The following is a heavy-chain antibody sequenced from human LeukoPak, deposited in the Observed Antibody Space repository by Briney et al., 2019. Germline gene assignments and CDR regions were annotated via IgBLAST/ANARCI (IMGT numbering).Heavy chain of an antibody. CDR2: ISDSGGRT. V-gene: IGHV3-23*01. J-gene: IGHJ4*02. CDR3: AKRGVVIRVILVGFHKEAYYFDS. Sequence: GGSLRLSCAVSGITLSNYCMSWVRQAPGKGLEWVAGISDSGGRTNYADSVRGRFTISGDNPKNTLYLKMNSLRAEDTAVYFCAKRGVVIRVILVGFHKEAYYFDSWGQGALVTVSS. CDR1: GITLSNYC. D-gene: IGHD3-22*01.